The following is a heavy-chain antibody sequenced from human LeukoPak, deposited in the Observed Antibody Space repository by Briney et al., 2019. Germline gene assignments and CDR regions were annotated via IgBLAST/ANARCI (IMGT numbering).Heavy chain of an antibody. J-gene: IGHJ4*02. V-gene: IGHV3-23*01. CDR1: GLSFSTYA. D-gene: IGHD3-10*01. CDR2: IIATGDST. Sequence: GRSLRLSCAASGLSFSTYAMSWVRQAPGKGLEWLSCIIATGDSTYYADSVTGRLTISRDNSKNTLYLQMNSLRAEDTAIYYCAKDLRTYGSGIYRLPTVIFNYWGQGTLVTVSS. CDR3: AKDLRTYGSGIYRLPTVIFNY.